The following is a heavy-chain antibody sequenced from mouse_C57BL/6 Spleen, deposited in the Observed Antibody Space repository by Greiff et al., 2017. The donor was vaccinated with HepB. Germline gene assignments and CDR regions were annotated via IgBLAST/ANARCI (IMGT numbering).Heavy chain of an antibody. CDR3: ARPPVSLGSSYEDY. D-gene: IGHD1-1*01. Sequence: VQLQESGPGLVQPSQSLSITCTVSGFSLTSYGVHWVRQSPGKGLEWLGVIWSGGSTDYNAAFISRLSISKDNSKSQVFFKMNSLQADDTAIYYCARPPVSLGSSYEDYWGQGTSVTVSS. V-gene: IGHV2-2*01. J-gene: IGHJ4*01. CDR1: GFSLTSYG. CDR2: IWSGGST.